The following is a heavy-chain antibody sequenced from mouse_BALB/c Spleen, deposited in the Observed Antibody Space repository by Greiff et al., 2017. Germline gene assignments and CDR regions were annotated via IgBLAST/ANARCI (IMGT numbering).Heavy chain of an antibody. D-gene: IGHD2-14*01. J-gene: IGHJ4*01. CDR3: ASALAYDGAMDY. CDR2: ISDGGSHT. CDR1: GFTFSDYY. V-gene: IGHV5-4*02. Sequence: EVKLVESGGGLVKPGGSLKLSCAASGFTFSDYYMYWVRQTPEKRLEWVATISDGGSHTYYPDSVKGRFTISRDNAKNNLYLQMSSLTSEDTAMYYSASALAYDGAMDYWGQGTSVTVSS.